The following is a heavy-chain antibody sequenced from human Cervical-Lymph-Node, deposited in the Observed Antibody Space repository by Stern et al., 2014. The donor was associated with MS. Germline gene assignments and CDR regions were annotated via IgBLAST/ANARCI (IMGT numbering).Heavy chain of an antibody. CDR2: ISGSGGDT. V-gene: IGHV3-23*04. CDR3: AKAPGFSSGQGLDWFDP. D-gene: IGHD6-19*01. J-gene: IGHJ5*02. CDR1: GFTFSTYA. Sequence: EVQLVESGGGLVQPGGSLRLSCAASGFTFSTYAMNWVRQAPGKGLEWVSGISGSGGDTHYADSVKGRFAISRDNSKNTLYLQLSSLRAEDTAVYYCAKAPGFSSGQGLDWFDPWGQGTQVTVSA.